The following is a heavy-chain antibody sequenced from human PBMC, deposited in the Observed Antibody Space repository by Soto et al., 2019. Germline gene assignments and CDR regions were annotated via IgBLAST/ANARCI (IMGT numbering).Heavy chain of an antibody. D-gene: IGHD1-7*01. CDR2: IWYDGSNK. V-gene: IGHV3-33*01. CDR1: GSIFSGYG. Sequence: QEQLVESGGGVVQPGRSLRLSCAASGSIFSGYGMHWVRQAPGKGLEWVAVIWYDGSNKYYADSVKGRFTISRDNSKNMLYLQMDSLRAEDTAGYYCARDGIGGTVFRGFCDYWGQGTLVTVSS. CDR3: ARDGIGGTVFRGFCDY. J-gene: IGHJ4*02.